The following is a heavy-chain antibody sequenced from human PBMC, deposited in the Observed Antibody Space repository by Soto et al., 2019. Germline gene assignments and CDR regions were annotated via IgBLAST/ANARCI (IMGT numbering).Heavy chain of an antibody. CDR3: ARDEEPGAVATFDY. Sequence: ASVKVSCKASGYTFTSYGVSWVRQAPGQGLEWMGWISAYNGNTNYAQKLQGRVTMTTDTSTSTAYMELRSLRSDDTAVYYCARDEEPGAVATFDYWGQGTLVTVSS. V-gene: IGHV1-18*04. CDR1: GYTFTSYG. D-gene: IGHD6-19*01. CDR2: ISAYNGNT. J-gene: IGHJ4*02.